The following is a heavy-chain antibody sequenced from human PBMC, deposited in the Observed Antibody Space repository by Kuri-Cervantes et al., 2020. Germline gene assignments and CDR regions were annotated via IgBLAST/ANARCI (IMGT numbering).Heavy chain of an antibody. V-gene: IGHV3-30-3*01. CDR1: GFTFSSYA. D-gene: IGHD1-26*01. J-gene: IGHJ6*02. CDR3: AKDWGYSGSYGVISYYYGMDV. Sequence: GGSLRLSCAASGFTFSSYAMHWVRQAPGKGLEWVAVISYDGSNKHYADSVKGRFTISRDNSKNTLYLQMNSLRAEDTAVYYCAKDWGYSGSYGVISYYYGMDVWGQGTTVTVSS. CDR2: ISYDGSNK.